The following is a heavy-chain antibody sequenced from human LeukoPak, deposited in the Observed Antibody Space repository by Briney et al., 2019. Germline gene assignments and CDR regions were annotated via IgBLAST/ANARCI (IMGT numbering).Heavy chain of an antibody. V-gene: IGHV3-7*01. D-gene: IGHD4-11*01. CDR2: LKQDGSEK. J-gene: IGHJ4*02. Sequence: GGSLRLSCAASGFIFNDYWMTWVRQAPGKGLEWVANLKQDGSEKYYADSVKGRFTISRDNSKNTLYLQMNSLRAEDTAVYYCAKSPTTVTTHFDYWGQGTLVTVSS. CDR1: GFIFNDYW. CDR3: AKSPTTVTTHFDY.